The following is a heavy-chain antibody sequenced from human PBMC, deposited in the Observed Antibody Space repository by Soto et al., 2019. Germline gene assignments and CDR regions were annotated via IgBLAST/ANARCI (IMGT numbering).Heavy chain of an antibody. J-gene: IGHJ5*02. V-gene: IGHV4-39*07. D-gene: IGHD3-3*01. CDR1: GGSISSSSYY. Sequence: SETLSLTCTVSGGSISSSSYYWGWIRQPPGKGLEWIGSIYYSGSTYYNPSLKSRVTISVDTSKNQFSLKLTSVTAADTAVYYCVRGRSFTIFGVIRPQNWFDPWGQGILVTVSS. CDR2: IYYSGST. CDR3: VRGRSFTIFGVIRPQNWFDP.